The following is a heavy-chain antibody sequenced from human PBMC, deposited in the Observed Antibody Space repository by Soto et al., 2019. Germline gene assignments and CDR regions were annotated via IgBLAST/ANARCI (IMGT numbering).Heavy chain of an antibody. CDR1: GFTFSDYY. V-gene: IGHV3-11*01. CDR2: ISSSGSTI. J-gene: IGHJ4*02. D-gene: IGHD3-9*01. Sequence: GGSLRLSCAASGFTFSDYYMSWIRQAPGKGLEWVSYISSSGSTIYYADSVKGRFTISRDNAKNSLYLQMNSLRAEDTAVYYCARDLSAYYDILTGYYITDYWGQGTLVTVSS. CDR3: ARDLSAYYDILTGYYITDY.